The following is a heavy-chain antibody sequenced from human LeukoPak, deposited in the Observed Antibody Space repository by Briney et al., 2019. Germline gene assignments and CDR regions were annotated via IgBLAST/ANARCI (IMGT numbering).Heavy chain of an antibody. J-gene: IGHJ6*03. CDR3: ARGLDLGSRGYYYFDYHYYSMDV. CDR1: GYTFTNYG. D-gene: IGHD3-22*01. CDR2: ISAYNGDT. Sequence: ASVKVSCKASGYTFTNYGLTWVRHAPGQGLEWMGWISAYNGDTHYAQKLQGRVAMTTDTSTRTVYVELRSLRHDDTAVYYCARGLDLGSRGYYYFDYHYYSMDVWGKGTTVAVSS. V-gene: IGHV1-18*01.